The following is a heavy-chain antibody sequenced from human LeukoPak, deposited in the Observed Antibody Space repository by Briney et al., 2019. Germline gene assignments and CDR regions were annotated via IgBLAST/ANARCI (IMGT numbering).Heavy chain of an antibody. J-gene: IGHJ3*02. D-gene: IGHD3-22*01. CDR1: GGSFSGYY. CDR3: ARGRDYYASSGYDEAFHI. CDR2: INHSGST. V-gene: IGHV4-34*01. Sequence: PSETLSLTRASDGGSFSGYYWSLIRQPPGKRQGWSGVINHSGSTNYNPNLKSRVTISVDTYKNQFSLELSSVTAADTAVYYCARGRDYYASSGYDEAFHIWGQGTMVTVSS.